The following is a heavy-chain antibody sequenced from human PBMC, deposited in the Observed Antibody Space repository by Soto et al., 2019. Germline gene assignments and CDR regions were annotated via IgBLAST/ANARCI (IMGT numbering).Heavy chain of an antibody. CDR2: INPSGGST. CDR3: ARDMTLLYDSSGLFDY. J-gene: IGHJ4*02. V-gene: IGHV1-46*01. D-gene: IGHD3-22*01. Sequence: ASVKVSFKASGYTFTSYYMHWVRQAPGQGLEWMGIINPSGGSTSYAQKFQGRVTMTRDTSTSTVYMELSSLRSEDTAVYYCARDMTLLYDSSGLFDYWGQGTLGTVSS. CDR1: GYTFTSYY.